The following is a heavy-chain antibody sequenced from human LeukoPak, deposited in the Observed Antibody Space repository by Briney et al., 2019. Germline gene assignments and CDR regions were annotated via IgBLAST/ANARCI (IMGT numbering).Heavy chain of an antibody. CDR1: GYTFTSYG. CDR3: ARDQFVVVPAALNY. V-gene: IGHV1-18*01. Sequence: GASVKVSCKASGYTFTSYGISWVRQAPGQGLEWMGWISAYNGNTNYAQKLQGRVTMTTDTSTSTAYMELRSLRSDDTAVYYCARDQFVVVPAALNYWGQGTLVTVFS. J-gene: IGHJ4*02. CDR2: ISAYNGNT. D-gene: IGHD2-2*01.